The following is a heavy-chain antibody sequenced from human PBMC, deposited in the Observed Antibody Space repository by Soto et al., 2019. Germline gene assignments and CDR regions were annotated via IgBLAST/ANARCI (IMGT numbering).Heavy chain of an antibody. V-gene: IGHV4-39*01. D-gene: IGHD3-10*01. CDR1: GGSISSSSYY. CDR3: ARCPGDFFLLWCGQSGSFAFSTRRSSDL. Sequence: PSDTLSLTCTVSGGSISSSSYYWAWIRQPPGKGLEWIGSIYYSGSTYYNPSLKSRVTISVDTSKNQFSLKLSSVTAADTAVYYCARCPGDFFLLWCGQSGSFAFSTRRSSDL. CDR2: IYYSGST. J-gene: IGHJ2*01.